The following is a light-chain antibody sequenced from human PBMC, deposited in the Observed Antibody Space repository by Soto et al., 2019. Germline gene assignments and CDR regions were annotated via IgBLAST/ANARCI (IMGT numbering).Light chain of an antibody. J-gene: IGKJ5*01. CDR1: QSVLYSSANKDY. CDR2: WAS. Sequence: IVMTQSPASLAVSLGERASINCTSSQSVLYSSANKDYIAWYQQKPGQPPKLLIYWASTRQSGVPERFSGSGSGTDFTLTITSLQAGDVAVYYCQQYHSTPITFGHVRLLEIK. CDR3: QQYHSTPIT. V-gene: IGKV4-1*01.